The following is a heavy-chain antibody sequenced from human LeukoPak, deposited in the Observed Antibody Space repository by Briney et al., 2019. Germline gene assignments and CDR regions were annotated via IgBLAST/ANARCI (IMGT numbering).Heavy chain of an antibody. D-gene: IGHD3-3*01. CDR1: GLTFSSYA. CDR2: ISYDGSNK. Sequence: RRSLRHSCAASGLTFSSYAMHWVRQARGKGREGVGVISYDGSNKYYADTVKGRFTISRDNSKNTLYLQMNSLRAEDTAVYNCARYYDFWSGSWFDPWGQGTLVTVSS. J-gene: IGHJ5*02. CDR3: ARYYDFWSGSWFDP. V-gene: IGHV3-30-3*01.